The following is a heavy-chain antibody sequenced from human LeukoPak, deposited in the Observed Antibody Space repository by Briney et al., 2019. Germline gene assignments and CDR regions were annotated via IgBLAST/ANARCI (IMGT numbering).Heavy chain of an antibody. D-gene: IGHD4-17*01. CDR1: GFAFSSYW. J-gene: IGHJ4*02. CDR2: IKQDGSEK. CDR3: ARFRFGYGDYYFDY. V-gene: IGHV3-7*01. Sequence: GGSLSLSCAASGFAFSSYWMSWVRQAPGKGLEWVANIKQDGSEKYYVDSVKGRFTISRDNAKNSLYLQMNSLRAEDTAVYYCARFRFGYGDYYFDYWGQGTLVTVSS.